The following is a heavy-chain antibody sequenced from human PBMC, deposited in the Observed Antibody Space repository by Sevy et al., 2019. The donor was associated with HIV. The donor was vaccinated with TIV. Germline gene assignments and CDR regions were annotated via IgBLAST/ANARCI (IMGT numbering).Heavy chain of an antibody. Sequence: GGSLRLSCAASGFIFSDYAMSWVRQAPGKGLEWVSSISGGDDSTYYADSVKGRFTVSRDNSKNTLYLQMNTLRAEDTALYYCAKSGDYYDSGGYYWYFDFWGRGTLVTVSS. J-gene: IGHJ2*01. CDR2: ISGGDDST. V-gene: IGHV3-23*01. CDR1: GFIFSDYA. CDR3: AKSGDYYDSGGYYWYFDF. D-gene: IGHD3-22*01.